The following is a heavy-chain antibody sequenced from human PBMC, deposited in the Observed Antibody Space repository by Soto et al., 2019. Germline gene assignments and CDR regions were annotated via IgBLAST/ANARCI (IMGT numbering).Heavy chain of an antibody. CDR1: GFTFSSYA. J-gene: IGHJ6*02. V-gene: IGHV3-23*01. Sequence: GGSLRLSCAASGFTFSSYAMSWVRQAPGKGLEWVSAISGSGADTFYADSVEGRCTISRGNSKNPLYLQMNSLRAEDTAIYYCANGFGLGEPYGMDVWGQGTTVNVSS. CDR2: ISGSGADT. D-gene: IGHD1-26*01. CDR3: ANGFGLGEPYGMDV.